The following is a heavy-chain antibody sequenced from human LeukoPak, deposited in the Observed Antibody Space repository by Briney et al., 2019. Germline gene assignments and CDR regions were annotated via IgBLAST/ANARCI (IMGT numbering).Heavy chain of an antibody. CDR3: ARGPGDYYDSSGYPDY. CDR2: INPSGGST. CDR1: GYTFTSYY. V-gene: IGHV1-46*01. J-gene: IGHJ4*02. D-gene: IGHD3-22*01. Sequence: ASVTVSCKASGYTFTSYYMHWVRQAPGQGLEWMGIINPSGGSTNYAQKFQGRVTMTRDTSTSTVYMELSSLRSEDTAVYYCARGPGDYYDSSGYPDYWGQGTLVTVSS.